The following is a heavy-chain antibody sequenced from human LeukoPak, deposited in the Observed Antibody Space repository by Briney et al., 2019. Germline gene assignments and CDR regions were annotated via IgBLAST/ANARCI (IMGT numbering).Heavy chain of an antibody. CDR2: IRYDGSNK. CDR1: GFTFSSYG. J-gene: IGHJ4*02. Sequence: GGSLRLSCAASGFTFSSYGMHWVRQAPGKGLEWVAFIRYDGSNKYYADSVKGRFTISGDNSKNTLYLQMNSLRAEDTAVYYCAKDSGGYCSGGSCYGNDYWGQGTLVTVSS. D-gene: IGHD2-15*01. V-gene: IGHV3-30*02. CDR3: AKDSGGYCSGGSCYGNDY.